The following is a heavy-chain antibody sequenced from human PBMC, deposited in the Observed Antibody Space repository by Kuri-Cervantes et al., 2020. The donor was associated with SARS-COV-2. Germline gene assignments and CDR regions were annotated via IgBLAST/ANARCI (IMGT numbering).Heavy chain of an antibody. Sequence: GSLRLSCAVSGYSISSGYYWGWIRQPPGKGLEWIGSIYHSGSTYYNPSLKSRVTISVDTSKNQFSLKLSSVTAADTAVYYCAGALISSSWAYYMDVWGKGTTVTVSS. V-gene: IGHV4-38-2*01. D-gene: IGHD6-13*01. CDR2: IYHSGST. CDR3: AGALISSSWAYYMDV. CDR1: GYSISSGYY. J-gene: IGHJ6*03.